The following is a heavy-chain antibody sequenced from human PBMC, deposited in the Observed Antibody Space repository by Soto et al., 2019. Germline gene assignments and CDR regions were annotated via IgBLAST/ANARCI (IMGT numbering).Heavy chain of an antibody. Sequence: EVQLVESGGGLVEPGGSLRLSCTASGFTFNGAWMNWVRQAPGKGLEWVGRVKSKVDGGSIDYAAPVRGRFTISRDDSRSTVDLQMNSLSAEDSAMYYCSADLPDWGAYAFDYWGQGALATVSS. V-gene: IGHV3-15*07. D-gene: IGHD3-16*01. J-gene: IGHJ4*02. CDR2: VKSKVDGGSI. CDR1: GFTFNGAW. CDR3: SADLPDWGAYAFDY.